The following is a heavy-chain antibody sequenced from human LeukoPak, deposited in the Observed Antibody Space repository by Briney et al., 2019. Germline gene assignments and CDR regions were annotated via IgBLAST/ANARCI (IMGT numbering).Heavy chain of an antibody. J-gene: IGHJ3*02. D-gene: IGHD1-14*01. CDR1: GGSISSSSYY. CDR3: ARQKTEPPPEAAFDI. Sequence: SETLSLTCTVSGGSISSSSYYWGWIRQPPGKGLEWIGSIYYSGSTYYNPSLKSRVTISVDTSKNQFSLKLSPVTAAETAVYYCARQKTEPPPEAAFDIWGQGNMVNVSS. CDR2: IYYSGST. V-gene: IGHV4-39*01.